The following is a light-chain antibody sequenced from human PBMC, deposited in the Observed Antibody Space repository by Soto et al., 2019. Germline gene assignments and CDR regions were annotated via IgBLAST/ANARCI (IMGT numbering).Light chain of an antibody. CDR2: DVS. Sequence: QSVLTQPRSVSGSPGQSVTISCTGTSSDVGGYNYVSWYQQHPGKAPKLMIYDVSKRPSGVPDRFSGSKSGNTAFLTISGLQAEDEADYYCCSYAGSNNFYVFGTGTKVTVL. CDR3: CSYAGSNNFYV. V-gene: IGLV2-11*01. J-gene: IGLJ1*01. CDR1: SSDVGGYNY.